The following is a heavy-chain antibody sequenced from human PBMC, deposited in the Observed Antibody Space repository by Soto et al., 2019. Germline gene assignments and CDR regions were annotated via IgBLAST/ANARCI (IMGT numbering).Heavy chain of an antibody. CDR3: VRARSTDSRPDY. CDR2: ISYDGSNK. CDR1: GFTFGSYA. V-gene: IGHV3-30-3*01. D-gene: IGHD3-22*01. J-gene: IGHJ4*02. Sequence: PVWYLGLSIAASGFTFGSYAMHWVLQAPGNVLEWVAVISYDGSNKYYADSVKGRLTISRDNAKNSLFLQLDSLRAEDTAVYFCVRARSTDSRPDYWGQGTLVTVYS.